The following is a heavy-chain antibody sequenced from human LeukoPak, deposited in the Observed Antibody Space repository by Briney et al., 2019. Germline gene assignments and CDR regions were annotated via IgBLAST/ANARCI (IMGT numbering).Heavy chain of an antibody. Sequence: GASVKVSRKASGYTFTSYGISWVRQAPGQGLEWMGWISAYNGNTNYAQKLQGRVTMTTDTSTSTAYMELRSLRSDDTAVYYCARASGYYGFSPYYFDYWGQGTLVTVSS. CDR1: GYTFTSYG. D-gene: IGHD3-22*01. CDR2: ISAYNGNT. V-gene: IGHV1-18*01. J-gene: IGHJ4*02. CDR3: ARASGYYGFSPYYFDY.